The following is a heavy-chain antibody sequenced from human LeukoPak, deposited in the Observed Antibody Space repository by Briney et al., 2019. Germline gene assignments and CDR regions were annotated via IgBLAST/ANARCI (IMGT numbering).Heavy chain of an antibody. Sequence: GGSLRLSCEASGFTFSNYWMSWVRQAPGKGLEWVANIKQDGSEKYYVDSVKGRFTISRDNAKNSLYLQMNSLRAEDTAVYYCARDKRGNYHDAFDIWGQGTMVTVSS. CDR1: GFTFSNYW. V-gene: IGHV3-7*01. D-gene: IGHD1-7*01. CDR3: ARDKRGNYHDAFDI. CDR2: IKQDGSEK. J-gene: IGHJ3*02.